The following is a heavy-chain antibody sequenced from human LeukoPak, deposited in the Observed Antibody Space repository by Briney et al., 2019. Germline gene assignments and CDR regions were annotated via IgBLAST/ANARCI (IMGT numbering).Heavy chain of an antibody. CDR1: GYTFTSYY. CDR2: INPSGGST. V-gene: IGHV1-46*01. Sequence: ASVKVSCKAPGYTFTSYYIHWVRQAPGQGLEWMGIINPSGGSTSYAQKFQGRVTMTRDTSTSTVYMELSSLRSEDTAVYYCARDLEFGLVYFDYWGQGTLVTVSS. D-gene: IGHD3-3*01. CDR3: ARDLEFGLVYFDY. J-gene: IGHJ4*02.